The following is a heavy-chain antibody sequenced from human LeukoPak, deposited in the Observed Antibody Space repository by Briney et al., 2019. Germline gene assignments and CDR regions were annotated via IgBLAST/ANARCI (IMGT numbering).Heavy chain of an antibody. Sequence: ASVKVSCKASGGTFSSYAISWVRQAPGQGLEWMGRIIPILGIVNYAQKFQGRVTITADKSTSTAYMELSSLRSEDTAVYYCARGNHSYGMDVWGQGTTVTVSS. V-gene: IGHV1-69*04. J-gene: IGHJ6*02. CDR2: IIPILGIV. CDR1: GGTFSSYA. CDR3: ARGNHSYGMDV.